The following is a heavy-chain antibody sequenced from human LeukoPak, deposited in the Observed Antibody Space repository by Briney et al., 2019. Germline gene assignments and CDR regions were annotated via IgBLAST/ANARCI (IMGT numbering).Heavy chain of an antibody. CDR3: AKDREFRDIVVVVAGMTH. D-gene: IGHD2-15*01. V-gene: IGHV3-30*18. CDR1: GFTFSTHG. J-gene: IGHJ4*02. Sequence: GRSLRLSCAASGFTFSTHGMHCGRQGPGRGGGWVAFIIYVGTNTYYAESVKGRLTISTDNTTNTLSLKMNSLRPEETAVYYCAKDREFRDIVVVVAGMTHWGQGTLVTVSS. CDR2: IIYVGTNT.